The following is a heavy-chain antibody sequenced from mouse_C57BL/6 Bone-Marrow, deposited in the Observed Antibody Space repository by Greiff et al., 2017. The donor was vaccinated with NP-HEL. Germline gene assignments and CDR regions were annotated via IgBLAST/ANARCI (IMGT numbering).Heavy chain of an antibody. CDR3: ARWVLRSGFAH. CDR2: IYPGGGYT. CDR1: GYTFTNYW. J-gene: IGHJ3*01. Sequence: VQLQQSGAELVRPGTSVKMSCKASGYTFTNYWIGWAKQRPGHGLEWIGDIYPGGGYTNYNEKFKGKATLTADKSSSTAYMQFSSLTSEDSAIYYCARWVLRSGFAHWGQGTLVTVSA. D-gene: IGHD1-1*01. V-gene: IGHV1-63*01.